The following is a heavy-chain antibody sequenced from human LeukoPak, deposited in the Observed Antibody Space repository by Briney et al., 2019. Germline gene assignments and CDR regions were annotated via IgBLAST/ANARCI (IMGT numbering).Heavy chain of an antibody. CDR1: GFTFSSYA. CDR3: AKDGAYGGIYYYFNL. V-gene: IGHV3-23*01. CDR2: IGASGGST. J-gene: IGHJ1*01. Sequence: PGGSLRLSCATSGFTFSSYAMSWVRQAPGKGLEWVSGIGASGGSTYYADSVKGRFTISRDNAKHTLFLQMNSLRVEDTAAYYCAKDGAYGGIYYYFNLWGQGTLVTVSS. D-gene: IGHD1-26*01.